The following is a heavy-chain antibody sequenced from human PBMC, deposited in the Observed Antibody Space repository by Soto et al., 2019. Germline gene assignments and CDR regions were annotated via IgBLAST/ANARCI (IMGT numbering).Heavy chain of an antibody. D-gene: IGHD2-2*01. CDR1: GGSISSGGYS. CDR2: IYHSGST. V-gene: IGHV4-30-2*01. J-gene: IGHJ3*02. Sequence: SETLSLTCAVSGGSISSGGYSWSWIRQPPGKGLEWIGYIYHSGSTYYNPSLKSRVTISVDRSKNQFSLKLSSVTAADTAVYYCARFHGGVVVPAATKSAFDIWGQGTMVTVSS. CDR3: ARFHGGVVVPAATKSAFDI.